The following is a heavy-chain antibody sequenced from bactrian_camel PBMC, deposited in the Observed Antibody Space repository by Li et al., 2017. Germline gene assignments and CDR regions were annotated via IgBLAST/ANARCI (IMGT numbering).Heavy chain of an antibody. CDR2: ISPDGST. D-gene: IGHD3*01. CDR1: GFTSDRCG. V-gene: IGHV3S55*01. Sequence: VQLVESGGGSVQAGGPLRLSCTAPGFTSDRCGMDWFRQAAGKQREWVVFISPDGSTSYADDVKGRFTISKDKAKETIYLQMNSLKPEDTAMYSCKTNCPGYKWGQGTQVTVS. CDR3: KTNCPGYK. J-gene: IGHJ4*01.